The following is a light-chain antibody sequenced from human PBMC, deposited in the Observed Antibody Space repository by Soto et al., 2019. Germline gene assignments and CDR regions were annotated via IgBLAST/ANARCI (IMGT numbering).Light chain of an antibody. CDR2: KAS. Sequence: DSQMTQSPSTPSGSVGDLFTITCRASQTISSWLAWYQQKPGKAPKLLIYKASTLKSGVPSRFSGSGSGTEFTLTISSLQSEDFAVYYCQQYDDWPSFGQGTKVDIK. CDR1: QTISSW. CDR3: QQYDDWPS. V-gene: IGKV1-5*03. J-gene: IGKJ1*01.